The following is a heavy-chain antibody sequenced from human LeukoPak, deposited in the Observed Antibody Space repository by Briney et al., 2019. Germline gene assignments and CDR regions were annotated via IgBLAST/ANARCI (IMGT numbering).Heavy chain of an antibody. CDR1: GFTFTDYW. CDR2: IRQDGGEK. Sequence: PGGSLRLSCAVSGFTFTDYWMNWVRQAPGKGLEWVASIRQDGGEKSYVDSVKGRFTISRDNTKSSLYLQINSLRAEDTAVYYCARGLPLYGGRVDPWGQGTLVTVSS. CDR3: ARGLPLYGGRVDP. D-gene: IGHD4-17*01. V-gene: IGHV3-7*01. J-gene: IGHJ5*02.